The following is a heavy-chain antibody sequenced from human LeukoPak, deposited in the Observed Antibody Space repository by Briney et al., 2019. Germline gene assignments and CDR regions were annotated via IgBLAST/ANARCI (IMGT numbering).Heavy chain of an antibody. CDR2: TYYRSKWYN. J-gene: IGHJ3*02. CDR1: GDSASSNSAA. V-gene: IGHV6-1*01. D-gene: IGHD6-19*01. Sequence: SQTLSLTCAISGDSASSNSAAWNWIRQSPSRGLEWLGRTYYRSKWYNDYAVSVKSRITINPDTSKNQFSLQLNSVTPEDTAVYYCARVRYSSGWYKPEDDAFDIWGQGTMVTVSS. CDR3: ARVRYSSGWYKPEDDAFDI.